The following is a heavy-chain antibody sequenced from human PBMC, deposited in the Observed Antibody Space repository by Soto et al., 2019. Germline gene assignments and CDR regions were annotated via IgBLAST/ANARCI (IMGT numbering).Heavy chain of an antibody. D-gene: IGHD6-13*01. J-gene: IGHJ4*02. CDR2: IIPIFGTT. CDR1: GGAFSNYA. CDR3: ARVSSSWYKDYFDY. Sequence: SVKVSCKASGGAFSNYAISWVRQAPGQGLEWMGGIIPIFGTTNYAQRFQGRVTITADESTSTAYMELSSLRSEDTAVYYCARVSSSWYKDYFDYWGQGTLVTVSS. V-gene: IGHV1-69*13.